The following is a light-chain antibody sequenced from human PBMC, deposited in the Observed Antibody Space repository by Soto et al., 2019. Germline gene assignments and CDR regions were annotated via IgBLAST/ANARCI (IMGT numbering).Light chain of an antibody. Sequence: EVVLTQSPGTLSLSPGERATLSCRASQSVSSNYFAWYQQKPGQAPTLLTYGISSRATGIPDRFSGSGSGTDFTLTISRLEPEDFAVYYCEQYGSSPRTFGQGTKVDIK. CDR1: QSVSSNY. V-gene: IGKV3-20*01. CDR2: GIS. J-gene: IGKJ1*01. CDR3: EQYGSSPRT.